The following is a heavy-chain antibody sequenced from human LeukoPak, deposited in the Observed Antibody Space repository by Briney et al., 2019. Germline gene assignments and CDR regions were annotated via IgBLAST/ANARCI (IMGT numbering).Heavy chain of an antibody. CDR1: GGTFSSYA. CDR3: AREAEGALIDY. V-gene: IGHV1-69*04. CDR2: IIPILGIA. J-gene: IGHJ4*02. Sequence: GASVKVSCKASGGTFSSYAISWVRQAPGQGLEWMGRIIPILGIANYAQKFQGRVTITADKSTSTAYMELSSLRSEDTAVYYCAREAEGALIDYWGQGTLVTVSS. D-gene: IGHD2-15*01.